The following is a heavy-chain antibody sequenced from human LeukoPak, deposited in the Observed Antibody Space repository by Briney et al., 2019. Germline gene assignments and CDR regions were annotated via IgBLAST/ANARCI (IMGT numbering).Heavy chain of an antibody. CDR2: IIPIFGTA. V-gene: IGHV1-69*05. Sequence: SVKVSCKASGGTFSSYAISGVRQAPGQGLEWMGRIIPIFGTANYAQKFQGRGTITTDESTSTAYMELSSLRSGDTAVYHCARVGGYSYGSHFGYWGQGTLVTVSS. J-gene: IGHJ4*02. CDR3: ARVGGYSYGSHFGY. D-gene: IGHD5-18*01. CDR1: GGTFSSYA.